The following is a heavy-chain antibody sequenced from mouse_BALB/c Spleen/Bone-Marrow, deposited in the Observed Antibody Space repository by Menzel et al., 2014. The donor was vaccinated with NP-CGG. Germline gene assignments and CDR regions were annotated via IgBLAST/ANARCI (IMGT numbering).Heavy chain of an antibody. J-gene: IGHJ1*01. CDR1: GFNIKDTY. Sequence: EVKLEESGAELVKPGASVKLSCTASGFNIKDTYMHWVKQRPEQGLEWIGRIDPANGNTKYDPKFQGKATITADTSSNTAYLQLSSLTSEDTAVYYCASYRYAWYFGVWGAGITVTVSS. D-gene: IGHD2-14*01. V-gene: IGHV14-3*02. CDR2: IDPANGNT. CDR3: ASYRYAWYFGV.